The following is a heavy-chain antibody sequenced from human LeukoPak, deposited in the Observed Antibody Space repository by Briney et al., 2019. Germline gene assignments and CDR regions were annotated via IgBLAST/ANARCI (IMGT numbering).Heavy chain of an antibody. CDR2: IYYNGST. CDR3: ARGNIRYFDWLFDY. V-gene: IGHV4-59*08. Sequence: NPSETLSLTCTVSGGSINSYYWSWIRQPPGKGLEWLGYIYYNGSTNYNPSLKSRVTISLDTSKNHLSLNLNSVTAADTAVYYCARGNIRYFDWLFDYWGQGTLVTVSS. D-gene: IGHD3-9*01. CDR1: GGSINSYY. J-gene: IGHJ4*02.